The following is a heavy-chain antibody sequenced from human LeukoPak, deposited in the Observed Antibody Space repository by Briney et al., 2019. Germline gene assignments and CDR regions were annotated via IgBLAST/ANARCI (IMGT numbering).Heavy chain of an antibody. Sequence: PGGSLRLSCAASGFSFSSFAMSWVRQGQGKGLEWVSAISGSGGNTYYADSVKGWFTISRDNSKNTLYLQMNSLRAEDTAVYYCAKEGLSIVVVAAAPFDYWGQGTLVTVSS. CDR2: ISGSGGNT. CDR1: GFSFSSFA. CDR3: AKEGLSIVVVAAAPFDY. D-gene: IGHD2-2*01. J-gene: IGHJ4*02. V-gene: IGHV3-23*01.